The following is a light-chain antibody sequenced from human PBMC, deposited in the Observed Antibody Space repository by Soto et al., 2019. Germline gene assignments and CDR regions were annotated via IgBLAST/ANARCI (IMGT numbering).Light chain of an antibody. CDR3: SLSYSGGRI. Sequence: QTVVTQEPSLTVSPGGTVTLICGSSTETVTSGHYPYWFQQKPGQAPRTLIHDTDNKHSWTPARFSGSLLGGKAALTLSGAQPEDEAEYYCSLSYSGGRIFGGGTKVTVL. CDR2: DTD. V-gene: IGLV7-46*01. CDR1: TETVTSGHY. J-gene: IGLJ2*01.